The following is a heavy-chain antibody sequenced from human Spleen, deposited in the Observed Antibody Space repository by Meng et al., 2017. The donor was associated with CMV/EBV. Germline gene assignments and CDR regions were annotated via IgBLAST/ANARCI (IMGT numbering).Heavy chain of an antibody. D-gene: IGHD3-16*01. V-gene: IGHV3-53*01. J-gene: IGHJ4*02. CDR2: IYSGGNA. CDR3: ARVEGGVFDY. Sequence: ETLSLTCAASEFTVSNKYMSWVRQAPGKGLEWVSVIYSGGNAYYADSVKGRFTISRDNSKNTLYLQMNSLRAEDTAVYYCARVEGGVFDYWGQGTRVTVSS. CDR1: EFTVSNKY.